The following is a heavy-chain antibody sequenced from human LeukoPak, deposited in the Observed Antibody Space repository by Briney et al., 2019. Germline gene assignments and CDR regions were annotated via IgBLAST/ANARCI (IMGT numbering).Heavy chain of an antibody. D-gene: IGHD1-1*01. J-gene: IGHJ4*02. Sequence: GGSLRLSCAASGFTFSSYWMNWVRQAPGKGLEWVASIQPDGAERYYVDSLRGRFTISRDNAKNSLYLQMNSLKAEDTALYYCAIGSKLALGNYSDYWGQGTLVSAS. CDR2: IQPDGAER. CDR3: AIGSKLALGNYSDY. V-gene: IGHV3-7*03. CDR1: GFTFSSYW.